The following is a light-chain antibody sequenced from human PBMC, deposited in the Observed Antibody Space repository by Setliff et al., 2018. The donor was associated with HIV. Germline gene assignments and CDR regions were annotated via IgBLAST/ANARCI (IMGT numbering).Light chain of an antibody. CDR3: SSYTTNTEV. J-gene: IGLJ3*02. V-gene: IGLV2-14*03. Sequence: QSALTQPASVSGSPGQSITISCTAATSDVGGFTYVSWYQQHPGKAPKLMIYDVTHRPSGVSNRFSGSKSGNTASLTISGLQAEDEADYYCSSYTTNTEVFGGGTKVTVL. CDR1: TSDVGGFTY. CDR2: DVT.